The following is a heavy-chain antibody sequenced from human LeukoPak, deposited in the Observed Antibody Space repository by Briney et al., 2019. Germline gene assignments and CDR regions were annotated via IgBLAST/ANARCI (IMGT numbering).Heavy chain of an antibody. CDR3: ARGPYGSGSYTFDY. CDR1: GGSISTYY. J-gene: IGHJ4*02. Sequence: SETLSLTCTLSGGSISTYYWSWIRQPAGKGLEWIGRIHTSGSTNYNPSLKSRVTISVDKSKNQFSPKLTSVTAADTAVYYCARGPYGSGSYTFDYWGQGTLVTVSS. V-gene: IGHV4-4*07. D-gene: IGHD3-10*01. CDR2: IHTSGST.